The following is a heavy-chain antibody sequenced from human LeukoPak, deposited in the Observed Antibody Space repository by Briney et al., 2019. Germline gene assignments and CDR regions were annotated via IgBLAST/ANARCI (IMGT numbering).Heavy chain of an antibody. D-gene: IGHD2-21*01. CDR2: IWHTGGT. V-gene: IGHV4-4*02. Sequence: PSGTLSLTCSISGDSIRSGNWWSWVRQPPGNGLEWIGEIWHTGGTNYNPSLESRVTISLAKSNIQFSLNLRSVTAADTAIYYCARTRINCYSFCGFDIWGQGTKVTISS. CDR1: GDSIRSGNW. CDR3: ARTRINCYSFCGFDI. J-gene: IGHJ3*02.